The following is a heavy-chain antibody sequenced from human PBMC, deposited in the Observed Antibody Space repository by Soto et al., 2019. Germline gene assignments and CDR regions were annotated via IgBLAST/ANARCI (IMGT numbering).Heavy chain of an antibody. CDR2: INADYGNT. CDR1: GYTFYSHS. V-gene: IGHV1-18*01. J-gene: IGHJ6*02. CDR3: ARCIQGDYYYGMDV. D-gene: IGHD5-18*01. Sequence: ASVKVSCKASGYTFYSHSISWVRQAPGQGLEWMGRINADYGNTQYAQKFRDRVTMATDTSTTTVYMELTNLRSDDTAVYYCARCIQGDYYYGMDVWGQGTTVTVSS.